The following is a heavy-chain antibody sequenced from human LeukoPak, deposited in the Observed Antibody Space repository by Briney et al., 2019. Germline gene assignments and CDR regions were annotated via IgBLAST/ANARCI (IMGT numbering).Heavy chain of an antibody. D-gene: IGHD4-17*01. CDR1: GFTFSSYE. CDR3: ARYGVFDY. J-gene: IGHJ4*02. V-gene: IGHV3-48*03. CDR2: ISSSSST. Sequence: GGSLRLSCAASGFTFSSYEMNWVRQAPGKGLEWVSYISSSSSTYYADSVKGRFTTSRDNTKNSVYLQMNILRVEDTAVYYCARYGVFDYWGQGTLVTVSS.